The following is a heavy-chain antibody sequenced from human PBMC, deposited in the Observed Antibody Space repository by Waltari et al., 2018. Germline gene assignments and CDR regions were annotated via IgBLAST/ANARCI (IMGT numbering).Heavy chain of an antibody. V-gene: IGHV3-30-3*01. CDR1: GFTFSSYA. CDR2: ISYDGSNK. Sequence: QVQLVESGGGVVQPGRSLRLSCAASGFTFSSYAMHWVRQAPGKGLEWVAVISYDGSNKYYADSVKGRFTISRDNSKNTLYLQMNSLRAADTAVYYCAKGSDAFDIWGQGTMVTVSS. CDR3: AKGSDAFDI. J-gene: IGHJ3*02. D-gene: IGHD2-15*01.